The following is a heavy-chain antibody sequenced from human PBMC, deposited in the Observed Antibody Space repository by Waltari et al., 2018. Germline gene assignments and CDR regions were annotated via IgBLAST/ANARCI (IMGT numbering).Heavy chain of an antibody. CDR3: AREVCGDTTCSHFDY. CDR1: GFTFSSYA. V-gene: IGHV3-23*01. Sequence: EVQLLESGGGLVQPGGSLRLSCAASGFTFSSYAISWVRQASGKGLEWVSAIIGSGADTYYADSVKGRFTISRDNSRSTLYLQMNSLRAEDTAVYYCAREVCGDTTCSHFDYWGQGALVTVSS. D-gene: IGHD2-2*01. J-gene: IGHJ4*02. CDR2: IIGSGADT.